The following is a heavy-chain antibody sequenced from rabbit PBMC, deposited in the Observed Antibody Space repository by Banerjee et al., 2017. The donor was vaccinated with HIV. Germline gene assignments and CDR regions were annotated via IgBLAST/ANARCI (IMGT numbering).Heavy chain of an antibody. Sequence: QSLEESGGDLVKPGASLKLTCTASGFSFSSSHYMCWVRQAPGKGLEWITCIYAGSSGSTYYASWAKGRFTISKTSSTTVTLQMTSLTAADTATYFCARRSDGSYGFDPWGPGTLVTVS. V-gene: IGHV1S40*01. CDR2: IYAGSSGST. J-gene: IGHJ2*01. CDR1: GFSFSSSHY. D-gene: IGHD5-1*01. CDR3: ARRSDGSYGFDP.